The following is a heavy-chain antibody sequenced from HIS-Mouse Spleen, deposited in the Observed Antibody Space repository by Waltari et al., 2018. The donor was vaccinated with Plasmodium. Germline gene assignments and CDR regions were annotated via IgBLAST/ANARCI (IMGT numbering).Heavy chain of an antibody. V-gene: IGHV1-2*02. J-gene: IGHJ1*01. D-gene: IGHD6-13*01. CDR3: ARVLGYKAAAGTFVEYFQH. CDR1: GYTFTGYY. Sequence: QVQLVQSGAEVKKPGASVKVSCKASGYTFTGYYMHWVRQAPGKGLGWMGWLNPNSGGTNDAQKVQGSVTMTRDTSISTAYMELSRLRSDDTAVYYCARVLGYKAAAGTFVEYFQHWGQGTLVTVSS. CDR2: LNPNSGGT.